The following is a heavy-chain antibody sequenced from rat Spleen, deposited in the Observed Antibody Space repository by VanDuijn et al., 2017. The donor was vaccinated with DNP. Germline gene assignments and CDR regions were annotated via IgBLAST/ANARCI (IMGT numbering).Heavy chain of an antibody. V-gene: IGHV5-58*01. CDR3: ARQRVMYTTATGFAY. D-gene: IGHD1-6*01. Sequence: EVQLVETGGGLVQPGRSLKLSCVASGFTFSSYWMYWVRQAPGQGLEWVASITTDGGGTYYPDSVKGRFTISRDNAKSSLYLQMNSLRSEDTATYYCARQRVMYTTATGFAYWGQGTLVTVSS. CDR2: ITTDGGGT. CDR1: GFTFSSYW. J-gene: IGHJ3*01.